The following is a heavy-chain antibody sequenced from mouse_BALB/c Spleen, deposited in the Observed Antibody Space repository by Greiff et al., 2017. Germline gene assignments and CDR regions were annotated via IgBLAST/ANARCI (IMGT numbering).Heavy chain of an antibody. CDR2: ILPGSGST. V-gene: IGHV1-9*01. D-gene: IGHD2-4*01. CDR3: AGYDYAFAY. CDR1: GYTFSSYW. Sequence: VQLQESGAELMKPGASVKISCKATGYTFSSYWIEWVKQRPGHGLEWIGEILPGSGSTNYNEKFKGKATFTADTSSNTAYMQLSSLTSEDSAVYYCAGYDYAFAYWGQGTLVTVSA. J-gene: IGHJ3*01.